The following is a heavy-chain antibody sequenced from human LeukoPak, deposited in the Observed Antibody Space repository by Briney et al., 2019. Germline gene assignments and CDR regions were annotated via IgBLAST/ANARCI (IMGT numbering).Heavy chain of an antibody. V-gene: IGHV1-2*02. Sequence: ASVKVSCKASGYAFSAYYMHWVRQAPGQGLEWMGWLNPQTGDTHFAQKFQGRVTMTRDTSISTAYMELSRLRSDDTAMYYCARDRIVVVPAAVKGGMTIWFDPWGQGTLVTVSS. CDR3: ARDRIVVVPAAVKGGMTIWFDP. J-gene: IGHJ5*02. CDR1: GYAFSAYY. D-gene: IGHD2-2*01. CDR2: LNPQTGDT.